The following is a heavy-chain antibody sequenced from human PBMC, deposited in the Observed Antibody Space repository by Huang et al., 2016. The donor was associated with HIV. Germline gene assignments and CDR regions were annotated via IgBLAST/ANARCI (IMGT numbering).Heavy chain of an antibody. D-gene: IGHD3-10*01. J-gene: IGHJ6*03. CDR3: ARHREGPVAYYSGWGSHLNYMDV. Sequence: QLLLQESGPGLVKPSEALALTCAVSGGSIRSSDYHWGWIRQPPGKGLGGIGSSYYKVSTHYSPSLKSRVTIAVDTSKNLFFLNLTSMTAADTAVYYCARHREGPVAYYSGWGSHLNYMDVWGRGRTVVVSS. CDR1: GGSIRSSDYH. V-gene: IGHV4-39*01. CDR2: SYYKVST.